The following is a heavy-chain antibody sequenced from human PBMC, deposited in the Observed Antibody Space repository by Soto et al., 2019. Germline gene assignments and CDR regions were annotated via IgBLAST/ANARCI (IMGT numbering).Heavy chain of an antibody. J-gene: IGHJ6*02. Sequence: GSVMVSCNASGDTLPDYYIHWMRQTRPQAPELIRCINPNSNATNYPQKLQGRVTMTRDTSISTAYREMSRLRSDDTDVYYCARDLVTAAISFYGMDVWGQGTTVSASS. CDR1: GDTLPDYY. D-gene: IGHD2-2*01. CDR3: ARDLVTAAISFYGMDV. CDR2: INPNSNAT. V-gene: IGHV1-2*02.